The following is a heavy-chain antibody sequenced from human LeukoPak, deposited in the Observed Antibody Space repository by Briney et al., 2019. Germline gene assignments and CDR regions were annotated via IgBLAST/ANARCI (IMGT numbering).Heavy chain of an antibody. Sequence: GGSLRLSCATSGFTFSSYGLHWVRQAPGKGLEWVAVIWFDGSKKYYGDSVKGRFTISRDNFKNTLYLQMNSLRAEDTAVYYCATNNYGDYGPHYWGQGALVTVSS. CDR2: IWFDGSKK. CDR1: GFTFSSYG. D-gene: IGHD4-17*01. V-gene: IGHV3-33*01. CDR3: ATNNYGDYGPHY. J-gene: IGHJ4*02.